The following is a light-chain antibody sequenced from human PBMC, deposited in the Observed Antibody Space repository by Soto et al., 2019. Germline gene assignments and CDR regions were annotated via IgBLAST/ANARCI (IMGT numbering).Light chain of an antibody. J-gene: IGLJ1*01. CDR3: SSYAGSNRV. CDR1: SGDVGGYNY. CDR2: EVN. V-gene: IGLV2-8*01. Sequence: QSVLTQPPSASGSPGQSVTISCTGTSGDVGGYNYVSWYQQHPGKAPKLMIYEVNKRPSGVPDRFSGSKSGNTASLTVSGLQAEDEADYYCSSYAGSNRVFGTGTKVTVL.